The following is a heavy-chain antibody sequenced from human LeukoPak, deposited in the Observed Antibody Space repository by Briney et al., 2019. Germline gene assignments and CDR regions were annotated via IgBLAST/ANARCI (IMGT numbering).Heavy chain of an antibody. Sequence: SGPTLVNPTQTLTLTCTFSGFSLSTSGVGVGWIRQPPGKALEWLALIYWDDDKRYSPSLKSRLTITKDTSKNQVVLTMTNMDPVETATYYCAHNPGYYYYDSGYYAYFDYWGQGTLVTVSS. CDR1: GFSLSTSGVG. CDR3: AHNPGYYYYDSGYYAYFDY. J-gene: IGHJ4*02. CDR2: IYWDDDK. V-gene: IGHV2-5*02. D-gene: IGHD3-22*01.